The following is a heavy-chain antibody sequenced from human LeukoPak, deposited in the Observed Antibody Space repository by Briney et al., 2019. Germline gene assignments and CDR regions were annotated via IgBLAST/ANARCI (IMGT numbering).Heavy chain of an antibody. CDR1: GYTFTSYY. J-gene: IGHJ4*02. D-gene: IGHD1-1*01. V-gene: IGHV1-2*02. Sequence: ASVKVSCEASGYTFTSYYIHWVRQAPGQGLEWMGWINPNSGGTNYAQKFQGGVTMTTDTSISTVYMELTRLTSDDTAVYYCARDHGTDGTTFTLNFDCWGQGTLVTVSS. CDR3: ARDHGTDGTTFTLNFDC. CDR2: INPNSGGT.